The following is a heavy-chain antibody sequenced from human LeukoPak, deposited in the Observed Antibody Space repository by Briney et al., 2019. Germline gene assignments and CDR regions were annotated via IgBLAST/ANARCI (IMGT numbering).Heavy chain of an antibody. CDR2: IYPGDSDT. CDR3: ARRDDSSGYPVNY. Sequence: GESLKISCKGSGYSFTSYWIGWVRQMPGKGLGWMGIIYPGDSDTRYSPSFQGQVTISADKSISTAYLQWSSLKASDTAMYYCARRDDSSGYPVNYWGQGTLVTVSS. D-gene: IGHD3-22*01. CDR1: GYSFTSYW. V-gene: IGHV5-51*01. J-gene: IGHJ4*02.